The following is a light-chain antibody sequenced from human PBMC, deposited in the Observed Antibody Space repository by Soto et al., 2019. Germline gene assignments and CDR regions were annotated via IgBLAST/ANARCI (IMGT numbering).Light chain of an antibody. Sequence: ETVLTQSPATLYLSPGERVTLSCRASQSVCSGCLAWYQQKPGQSPRLLMYGASSRATGIPDRFSGSGSGTDFTLTISRLEPEDFAVYYCQHYGTTPWTFGPGTKVGIK. J-gene: IGKJ1*01. V-gene: IGKV3-20*01. CDR3: QHYGTTPWT. CDR2: GAS. CDR1: QSVCSGC.